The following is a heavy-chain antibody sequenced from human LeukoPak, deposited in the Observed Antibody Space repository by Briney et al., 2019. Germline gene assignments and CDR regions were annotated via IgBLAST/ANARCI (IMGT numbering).Heavy chain of an antibody. D-gene: IGHD6-13*01. CDR1: GFTVSSNY. Sequence: GGSLRLSCAASGFTVSSNYMSWVRQAPGKGLEWVSVIYSGGSTYYADSVKGRFTISRDNSKNTLYLQMNSLRAEDTAVYYCARPSYSSSWYFQHWGQGTLVTVSS. V-gene: IGHV3-66*04. CDR3: ARPSYSSSWYFQH. CDR2: IYSGGST. J-gene: IGHJ1*01.